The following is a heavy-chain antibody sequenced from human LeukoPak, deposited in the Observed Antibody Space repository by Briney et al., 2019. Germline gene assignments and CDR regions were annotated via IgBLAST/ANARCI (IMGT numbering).Heavy chain of an antibody. D-gene: IGHD3-3*01. CDR3: ARDHYDFWSGSYYYYYMDV. CDR2: ISSSSSYI. V-gene: IGHV3-21*01. CDR1: GFTFSSYS. J-gene: IGHJ6*03. Sequence: GGSLRLSCAASGFTFSSYSMNWVRQAPGKGLEWVSSISSSSSYIYYADSVKGRFTISRDNAKNSLYLQMNSLRAEDTAVYYCARDHYDFWSGSYYYYYMDVWGKGATVTISS.